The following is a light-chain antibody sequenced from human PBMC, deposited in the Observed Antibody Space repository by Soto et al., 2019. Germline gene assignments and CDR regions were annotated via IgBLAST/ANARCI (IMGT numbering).Light chain of an antibody. Sequence: EIVLTQSPATLSLSPGERATLSCRASQSVNSGYLAWFQQKPGRAPRILIFGTSGRATGIPDRFSGNGSRTDFTLTISRVEPGDSAVYYCQQYGDSVFTFGPGTKVEIK. CDR3: QQYGDSVFT. CDR2: GTS. CDR1: QSVNSGY. V-gene: IGKV3-20*01. J-gene: IGKJ3*01.